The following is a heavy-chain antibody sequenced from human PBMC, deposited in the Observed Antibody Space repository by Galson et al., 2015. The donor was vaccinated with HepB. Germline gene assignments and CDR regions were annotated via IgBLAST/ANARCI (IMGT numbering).Heavy chain of an antibody. CDR2: IKQDGSDK. V-gene: IGHV3-7*01. D-gene: IGHD3-22*01. CDR3: ASGRGRSGYDY. Sequence: SLRLSCAASGFSFSNYWMTWVRQAPGKGLEWVANIKQDGSDKFYVDSVKGRFAISRDNAKNSLYLQMNSLRVEDTAVYYCASGRGRSGYDYWGQGILVTVSS. CDR1: GFSFSNYW. J-gene: IGHJ4*02.